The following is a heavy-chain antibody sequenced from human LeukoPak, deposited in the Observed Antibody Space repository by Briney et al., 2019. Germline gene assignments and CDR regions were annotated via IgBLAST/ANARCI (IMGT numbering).Heavy chain of an antibody. CDR1: GYTFTSYY. D-gene: IGHD2-15*01. CDR3: ALHSGEYYYYYGMDV. V-gene: IGHV1-46*01. Sequence: ASVKVSCKASGYTFTSYYMHWVRQAPGQGLEWMGIINPSGGSTSYAQKFQGRVTMTRDTSTSIVYMELSSLRSEDTAVYYCALHSGEYYYYYGMDVWGQGTTVTVSS. CDR2: INPSGGST. J-gene: IGHJ6*02.